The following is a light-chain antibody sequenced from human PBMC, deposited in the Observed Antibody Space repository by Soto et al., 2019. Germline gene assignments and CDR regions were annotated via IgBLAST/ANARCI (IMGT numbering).Light chain of an antibody. CDR2: GAS. J-gene: IGKJ4*01. CDR3: QQYDNWPLT. CDR1: QSVSSN. V-gene: IGKV3D-15*01. Sequence: EIVMTQSPATLSVSPGERATLSCRASQSVSSNLAWYQRRPGQAPRLLLYGASIRPPGIPDRFSGSGSGTEFTLAISSLQSEDFAIYYCQQYDNWPLTFGGGTKVDIK.